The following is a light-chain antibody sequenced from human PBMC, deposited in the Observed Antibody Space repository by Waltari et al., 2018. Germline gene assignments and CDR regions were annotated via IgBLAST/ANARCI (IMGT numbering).Light chain of an antibody. Sequence: QSALTQPASVSGSPGQSITISCTGTSSDVWSYNFVSWYQQHPGKAPKLIIYEGTKRPSGVSDRFSASKSGNTASLTISGLQAEDGADYFCCSYADFRTRVFGGGTKVTVL. V-gene: IGLV2-23*01. J-gene: IGLJ3*02. CDR1: SSDVWSYNF. CDR3: CSYADFRTRV. CDR2: EGT.